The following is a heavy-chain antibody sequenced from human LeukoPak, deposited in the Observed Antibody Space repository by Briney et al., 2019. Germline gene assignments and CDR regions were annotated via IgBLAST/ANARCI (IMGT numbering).Heavy chain of an antibody. CDR2: ISYDGSNK. CDR3: ARYHTALNY. J-gene: IGHJ4*02. Sequence: GRSLRLSCAASGFTFSSYGMHWVRQAPGKGLEWVAVISYDGSNKYYADSVKGRFTISRDNSKNTLYLQMNNLRVEDTAVYYCARYHTALNYWGQGALVTASS. D-gene: IGHD5-18*01. V-gene: IGHV3-30*03. CDR1: GFTFSSYG.